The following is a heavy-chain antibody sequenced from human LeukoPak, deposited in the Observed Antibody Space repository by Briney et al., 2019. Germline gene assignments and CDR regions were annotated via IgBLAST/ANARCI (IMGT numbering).Heavy chain of an antibody. Sequence: GGSLRLSCAASGFTFSSYAMSWVRQAPGKGLEWVSAISGSGGSTYYADSVKGRFTISRDNSKNTLYLQMNSLRAEDTAVYYCARTAQKNDFWSGLSMAWGQGTLVTVSS. D-gene: IGHD3-3*01. J-gene: IGHJ5*02. CDR1: GFTFSSYA. V-gene: IGHV3-23*01. CDR2: ISGSGGST. CDR3: ARTAQKNDFWSGLSMA.